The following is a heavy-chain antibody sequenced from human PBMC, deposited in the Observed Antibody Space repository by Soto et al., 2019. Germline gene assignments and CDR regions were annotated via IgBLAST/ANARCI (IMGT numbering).Heavy chain of an antibody. J-gene: IGHJ6*03. CDR1: GGSISSYY. CDR3: ARGYSGYENPFYYYYYMDV. CDR2: IYYSGST. Sequence: SETLSLTCTVSGGSISSYYWSWIRQPPGKGLEWIGYIYYSGSTNYNPSLKSRVTISVDTSKNQLSLKLSSVTAADTAVYYCARGYSGYENPFYYYYYMDVWGKGTTVTVSS. D-gene: IGHD5-12*01. V-gene: IGHV4-59*01.